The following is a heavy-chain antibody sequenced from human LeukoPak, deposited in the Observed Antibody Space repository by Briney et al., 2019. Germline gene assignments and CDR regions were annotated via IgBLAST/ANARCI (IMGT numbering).Heavy chain of an antibody. V-gene: IGHV4-59*01. D-gene: IGHD3-10*02. CDR1: GGSISSYY. CDR2: IYYSGST. Sequence: SETLSLTCTVSGGSISSYYWSWIRQPPGKGLEWIGYIYYSGSTNYNPSLKSRVTISVDTSKNQFSLKLSSVTAADTAVYCCARVHVRLGWRYGMDVWGKGTTVTVSS. CDR3: ARVHVRLGWRYGMDV. J-gene: IGHJ6*04.